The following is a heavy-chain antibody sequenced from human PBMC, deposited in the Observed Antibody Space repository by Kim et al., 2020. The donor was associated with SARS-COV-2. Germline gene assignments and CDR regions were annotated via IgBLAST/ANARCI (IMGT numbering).Heavy chain of an antibody. J-gene: IGHJ4*01. CDR3: ARFLATTNRFVDY. V-gene: IGHV3-48*03. CDR2: IRSGGGTI. D-gene: IGHD1-1*01. Sequence: GGSLRLSCSASGFTFSNYDMNWVRQTPGKGLEWVAYIRSGGGTIYFADSVKGRFTVSRDNAKNSLFLFMHNLRAEDTAVYFCARFLATTNRFVDYWGHGTLVTVSS. CDR1: GFTFSNYD.